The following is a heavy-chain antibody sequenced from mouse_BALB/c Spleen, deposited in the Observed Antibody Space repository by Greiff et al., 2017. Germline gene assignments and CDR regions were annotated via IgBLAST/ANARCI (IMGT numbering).Heavy chain of an antibody. Sequence: EVQVVESGGDLVKPGGSLKLSCAASGFTFSSYGMSWVRQTPDKRLEWVATISSGGSYTYYPDSVKGRFTISRDNAKNTLYLQMSSLKSEDTAMYYCARLGGYYYGSSYYFDYWGQGTTLTVSS. J-gene: IGHJ2*01. V-gene: IGHV5-6*01. CDR1: GFTFSSYG. CDR2: ISSGGSYT. CDR3: ARLGGYYYGSSYYFDY. D-gene: IGHD1-1*01.